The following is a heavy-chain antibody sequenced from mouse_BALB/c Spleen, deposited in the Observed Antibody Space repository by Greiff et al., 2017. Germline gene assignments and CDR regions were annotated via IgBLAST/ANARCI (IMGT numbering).Heavy chain of an antibody. CDR1: GYAFTNYL. CDR3: ARDGSSYSDH. D-gene: IGHD1-1*01. CDR2: INPGSGGT. J-gene: IGHJ2*01. V-gene: IGHV1-54*01. Sequence: QVQLQQSGAELVRPGTSVKVSCKASGYAFTNYLIEWVKQRPGQGLEWIGVINPGSGGTNYNEKFKGKATLTADKSSSTAYMQLSSLTSDDSAVYFCARDGSSYSDHWGQGTTLTVSS.